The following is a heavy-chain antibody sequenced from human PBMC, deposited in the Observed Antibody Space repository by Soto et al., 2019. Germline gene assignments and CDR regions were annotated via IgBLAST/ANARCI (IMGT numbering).Heavy chain of an antibody. V-gene: IGHV5-10-1*01. CDR3: ARLDYYGSGSYFREAIDP. D-gene: IGHD3-10*01. CDR1: GYSFTSYW. CDR2: IDPSDSYT. J-gene: IGHJ5*02. Sequence: ESLTMSCTGSGYSFTSYWISWVRQMPGKGREWMGSIDPSDSYTNYSPSFQGHVTISADKSISTAYLQWSSLKASDTAMYYCARLDYYGSGSYFREAIDPWGQGTPVTVYS.